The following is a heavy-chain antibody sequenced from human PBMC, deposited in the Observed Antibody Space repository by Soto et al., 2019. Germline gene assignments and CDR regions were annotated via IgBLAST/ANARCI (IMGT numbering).Heavy chain of an antibody. CDR1: GGSISSDNW. J-gene: IGHJ4*02. CDR2: IYHSGNT. Sequence: QVHLQESGPDLVRPSETLSLTCSFFGGSISSDNWWSWVRQTPGKGLEWIGEIYHSGNTNYNPSLKSRVTISVDKSKNQFSLKVTSVTAADTALYYCARRSASSKLRGVVINWGQGTLVTVSS. D-gene: IGHD3-10*01. V-gene: IGHV4-4*02. CDR3: ARRSASSKLRGVVIN.